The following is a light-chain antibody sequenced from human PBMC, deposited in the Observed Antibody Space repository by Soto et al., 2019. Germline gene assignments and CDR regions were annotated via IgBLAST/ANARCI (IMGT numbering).Light chain of an antibody. Sequence: QSVLTQPPSVSAAPGQTVTISCSGGTSNIGHNYVSWYQQLPGTAPTLLIYGNDKRPSGIPDRFSGSKSGTSATLAITGLQTGDDADYYCATWDTNLSAVFGGGTQLTVL. CDR1: TSNIGHNY. CDR3: ATWDTNLSAV. CDR2: GND. V-gene: IGLV1-51*01. J-gene: IGLJ7*01.